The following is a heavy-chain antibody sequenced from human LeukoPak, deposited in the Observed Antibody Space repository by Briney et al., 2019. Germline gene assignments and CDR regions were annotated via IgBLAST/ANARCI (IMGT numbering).Heavy chain of an antibody. J-gene: IGHJ3*01. V-gene: IGHV4-59*11. CDR1: DDSITTHY. CDR2: VLYSGIT. CDR3: ARDLTTVTKGFDL. D-gene: IGHD4-17*01. Sequence: PSETLSLTCSISDDSITTHYWPWIRQPPGKGLEWIGYVLYSGITNYNPSLRGRITISVNTSQNQFSLSLRSGTAADTAVYYCARDLTTVTKGFDLWGQGTMVTVSS.